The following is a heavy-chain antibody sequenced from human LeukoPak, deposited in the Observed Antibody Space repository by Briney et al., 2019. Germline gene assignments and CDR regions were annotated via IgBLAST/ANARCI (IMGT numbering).Heavy chain of an antibody. CDR2: IKQDGSEK. CDR1: GFTFSSYA. D-gene: IGHD3-10*01. V-gene: IGHV3-7*01. J-gene: IGHJ4*02. Sequence: PTGGSLRLSCAASGFTFSSYAMSWVRQAPGKGLEWVANIKQDGSEKYYVDSVKGRFTISRDNAKDSLYLQMNSLRAEDTAVYYCARQVRGPFDYWGQGTLVTVSS. CDR3: ARQVRGPFDY.